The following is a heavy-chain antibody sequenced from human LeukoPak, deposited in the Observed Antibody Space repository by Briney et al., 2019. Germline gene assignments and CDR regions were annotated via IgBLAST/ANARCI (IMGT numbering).Heavy chain of an antibody. CDR2: ISYDGSNK. CDR3: ARGRSVAARPTG. Sequence: GRSLRLSCAASGFTFSSYAMHWVRQAPGKGLEWVAVISYDGSNKYYADSVKGRFTITRDNSKNTLYLQMNSLRAEDTAVYYWARGRSVAARPTGWGQGTLVAVSS. CDR1: GFTFSSYA. D-gene: IGHD6-6*01. J-gene: IGHJ4*02. V-gene: IGHV3-30-3*01.